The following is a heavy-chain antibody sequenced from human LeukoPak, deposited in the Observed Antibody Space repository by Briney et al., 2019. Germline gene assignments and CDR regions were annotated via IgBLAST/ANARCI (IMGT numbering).Heavy chain of an antibody. J-gene: IGHJ4*02. CDR2: ISGRGASK. V-gene: IGHV3-23*01. CDR1: GLTFNNYA. Sequence: HSGGSLRLSCAVSGLTFNNYAMSWVRQAPGKGLEWVSGISGRGASKYYADSVKGRFTISRDNSKNTLYLQMNSLRAEDTAVYYCAKGSFVVVPAATLDYWGQGTLVTVSS. D-gene: IGHD2-2*01. CDR3: AKGSFVVVPAATLDY.